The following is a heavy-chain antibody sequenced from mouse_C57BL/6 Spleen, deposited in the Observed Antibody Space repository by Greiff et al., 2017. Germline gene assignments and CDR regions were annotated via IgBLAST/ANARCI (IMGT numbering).Heavy chain of an antibody. CDR2: IYPGDGDT. V-gene: IGHV1-82*01. J-gene: IGHJ3*01. D-gene: IGHD2-5*01. Sequence: VQLVVSGPELVKPGASVKISCKASGYAFSSSWMNWVKQRPGKGLEWIGRIYPGDGDTNYNGKFKGKATLTADKSSSTAYMQLSSLTSEDSAVYFCVYSNFAYWGQGTLVTVSA. CDR1: GYAFSSSW. CDR3: VYSNFAY.